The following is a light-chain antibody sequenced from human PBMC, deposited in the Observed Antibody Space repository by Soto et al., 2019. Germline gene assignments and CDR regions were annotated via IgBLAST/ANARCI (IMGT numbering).Light chain of an antibody. J-gene: IGKJ1*01. CDR3: QQYYTTPPT. Sequence: DIVMTQSPDSLAVSLGERATINCKSSRSILYRSNNENFLAWYQQKPGQSPKLLIYWASTRESGVPDRFSGSASGTDFTLTISSLQAEDVAVYYCQQYYTTPPTFGQGTKVDIK. CDR2: WAS. CDR1: RSILYRSNNENF. V-gene: IGKV4-1*01.